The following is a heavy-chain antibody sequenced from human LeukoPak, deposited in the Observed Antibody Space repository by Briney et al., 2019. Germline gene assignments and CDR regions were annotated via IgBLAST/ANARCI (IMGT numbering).Heavy chain of an antibody. CDR3: ARADIKGANWFDP. CDR1: GGSISSSSYY. Sequence: SETLSLTCTVSGGSISSSSYYWGWIRQPPGKGLEWIGSIYYSGSTYYNPSLKSRVTISVDTSRNQFSLKLSSVTAADTAVYYCARADIKGANWFDPWGQGTLVTVSS. J-gene: IGHJ5*02. D-gene: IGHD1-26*01. CDR2: IYYSGST. V-gene: IGHV4-39*07.